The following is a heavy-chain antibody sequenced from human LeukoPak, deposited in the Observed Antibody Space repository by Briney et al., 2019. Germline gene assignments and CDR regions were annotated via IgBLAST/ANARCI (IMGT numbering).Heavy chain of an antibody. V-gene: IGHV3-48*01. Sequence: GGSLRLSCAASGFTFSSYSMNWVRQAPGKGLEWVSYISSSSSTIYYADSVKGRFTISRDNAKNSLYLQVNSLRAEDTAVYYCARATYSSSWEAFDYWGQGTLVTVSA. CDR1: GFTFSSYS. J-gene: IGHJ4*02. CDR3: ARATYSSSWEAFDY. D-gene: IGHD6-13*01. CDR2: ISSSSSTI.